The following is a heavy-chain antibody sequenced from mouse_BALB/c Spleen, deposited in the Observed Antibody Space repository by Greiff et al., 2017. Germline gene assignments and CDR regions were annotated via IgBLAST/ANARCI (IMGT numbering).Heavy chain of an antibody. J-gene: IGHJ4*01. D-gene: IGHD3-1*01. CDR3: ARGGQLGPMDY. CDR1: GYTFSSYW. Sequence: VQLQQSGAELMKPGASVKISCKATGYTFSSYWIEWVKQRPGHGLEWIGEILPGSGSTNYNEKFKGKATFTADTSSNTAYMQLSSLTSEDSAVYYCARGGQLGPMDYWGQGTSVTVSS. V-gene: IGHV1-9*01. CDR2: ILPGSGST.